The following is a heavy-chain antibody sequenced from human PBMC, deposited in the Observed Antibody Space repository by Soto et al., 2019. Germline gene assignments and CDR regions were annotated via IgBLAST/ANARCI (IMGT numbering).Heavy chain of an antibody. CDR1: GFTFTSFW. Sequence: EVQLVESGGGLVQPGGSLRLSCAASGFTFTSFWMSWVRQAPGKGLEWVANIKQDGSEKYYVDSVKGRFTISRDNAKNSLHLQMNSMRAEDTAVYYCARGKGLDVWGQGTTVSVSS. CDR3: ARGKGLDV. CDR2: IKQDGSEK. J-gene: IGHJ6*02. V-gene: IGHV3-7*04.